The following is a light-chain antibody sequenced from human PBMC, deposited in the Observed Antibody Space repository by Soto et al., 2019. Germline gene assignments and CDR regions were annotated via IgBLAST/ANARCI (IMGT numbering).Light chain of an antibody. V-gene: IGLV1-40*01. Sequence: QSVLTQPPSVSGAPGQRVTISCTGSSSNIGADYDVHWYQQLPGTAPKLLIHGNSNRPSGVPDRFSGSKSGTSASLAITGLQAEDEADYYCQSYDSSLSGSVFGGGTKLTVL. CDR3: QSYDSSLSGSV. CDR1: SSNIGADYD. CDR2: GNS. J-gene: IGLJ2*01.